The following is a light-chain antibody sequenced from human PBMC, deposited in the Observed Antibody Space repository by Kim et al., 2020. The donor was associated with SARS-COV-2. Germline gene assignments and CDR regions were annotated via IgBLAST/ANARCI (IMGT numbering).Light chain of an antibody. Sequence: SVGDRVTVTCRASQSIRSRLAWYQQKPGKAPKLLIYKASSLESGVPSRFSGSGSGTEFTLTISSLQPDDFATYYCQQYNSYPYTFGQGTKLEI. CDR3: QQYNSYPYT. V-gene: IGKV1-5*03. CDR2: KAS. CDR1: QSIRSR. J-gene: IGKJ2*01.